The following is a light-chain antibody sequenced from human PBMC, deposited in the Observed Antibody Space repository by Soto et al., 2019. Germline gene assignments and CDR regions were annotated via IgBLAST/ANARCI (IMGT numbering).Light chain of an antibody. CDR3: QVWDNSSDHPV. CDR1: NIVRKN. V-gene: IGLV3-21*04. Sequence: SYELTQPPSMSVAPGETATVTCGGNNIVRKNVHWYQQKPGQAPVLVIYYDRDRPSGIPERFSGSNSGNTATLTISRVEAGDEADYYCQVWDNSSDHPVFGGGTKLTVL. J-gene: IGLJ2*01. CDR2: YDR.